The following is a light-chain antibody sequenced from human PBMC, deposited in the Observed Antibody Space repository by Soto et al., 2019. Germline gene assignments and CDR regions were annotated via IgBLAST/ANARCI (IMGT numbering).Light chain of an antibody. CDR3: LLYDKCPLFT. Sequence: EIVMTQSPVTLSVSPGERATLSCRASQSVSSNLAWYQQKPGQAPRLLIYAASTRATGIPARFSGSGAGTEFTLTIRILLSEDFAVCCCLLYDKCPLFTFGPGTQVD. CDR1: QSVSSN. CDR2: AAS. J-gene: IGKJ3*01. V-gene: IGKV3-15*01.